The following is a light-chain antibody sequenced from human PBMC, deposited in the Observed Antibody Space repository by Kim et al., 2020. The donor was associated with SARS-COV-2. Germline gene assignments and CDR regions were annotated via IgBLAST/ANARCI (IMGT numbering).Light chain of an antibody. J-gene: IGKJ1*01. CDR3: QKYNSAPRT. CDR1: QDISNY. Sequence: AFVGDRGTITCRASQDISNYLAWYQQKPGKVPKLLMYDAYTLQSGVPSRFSGSGSGTDFTLTISSLQPEDVATYYCQKYNSAPRTFGQGTKVDIK. V-gene: IGKV1-27*01. CDR2: DAY.